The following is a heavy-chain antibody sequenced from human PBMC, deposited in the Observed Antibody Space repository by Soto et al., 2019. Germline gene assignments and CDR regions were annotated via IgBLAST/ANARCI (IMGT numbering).Heavy chain of an antibody. CDR1: GVSIHNSHSF. V-gene: IGHV4-39*02. D-gene: IGHD2-15*01. CDR2: VYHSGGS. Sequence: NPSDTLSLTCAVSGVSIHNSHSFWGWIRQPPGEGLEFIGSVYHSGGSYYNPSLKGRVTISVDTSNNQISLRVNSVTAADTAVYYCGRVVEGATRHTDSDSWGQGMLVTVSS. CDR3: GRVVEGATRHTDSDS. J-gene: IGHJ5*02.